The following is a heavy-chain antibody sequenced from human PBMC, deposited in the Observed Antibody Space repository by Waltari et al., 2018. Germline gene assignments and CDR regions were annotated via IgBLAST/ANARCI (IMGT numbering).Heavy chain of an antibody. Sequence: QVQLQQWGAGLLKPSETLSLTCAVYGGSFSGYYWSWIRQPPGKGLEWIGEINHSGSTNYNPALKSRVTISVYTSKNQFSLKLSSVTAADTAVYYCARLSIAAAGTPLDYWGQGTLVTVSS. D-gene: IGHD6-13*01. V-gene: IGHV4-34*01. CDR3: ARLSIAAAGTPLDY. CDR1: GGSFSGYY. J-gene: IGHJ4*02. CDR2: INHSGST.